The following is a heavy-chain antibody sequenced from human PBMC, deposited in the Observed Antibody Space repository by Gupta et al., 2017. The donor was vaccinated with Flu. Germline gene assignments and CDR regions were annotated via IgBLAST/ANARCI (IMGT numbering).Heavy chain of an antibody. CDR3: GRTRARDPRDSGIDS. V-gene: IGHV3-23*01. D-gene: IGHD3-10*01. Sequence: EVQLLESGGHLIQPGGSLRLACTASGFLFDDYALNWVRQAPGKGLVWVSSISSSGVSTYYADSVKGRFTISRDNAKNTLYLQMSSLGADDTAIYYCGRTRARDPRDSGIDSWGQGTQVTVSS. J-gene: IGHJ4*02. CDR2: ISSSGVST. CDR1: GFLFDDYA.